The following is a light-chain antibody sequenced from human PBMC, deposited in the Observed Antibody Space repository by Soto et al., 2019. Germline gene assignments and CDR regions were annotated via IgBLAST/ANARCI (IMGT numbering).Light chain of an antibody. J-gene: IGKJ2*01. CDR3: QQYNNWPRGT. V-gene: IGKV3-15*01. Sequence: EIVMTQSPATLSVSPGERATISCRASQSVSSNLAWYQQKPGQAPRLLIYGASTRATGIPARFSGSGSGTEFTLTISSPQSEDFAVYYCQQYNNWPRGTFGQGTKVDIK. CDR1: QSVSSN. CDR2: GAS.